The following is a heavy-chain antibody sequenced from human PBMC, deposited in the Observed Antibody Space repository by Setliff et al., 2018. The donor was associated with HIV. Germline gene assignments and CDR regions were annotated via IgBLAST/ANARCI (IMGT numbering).Heavy chain of an antibody. V-gene: IGHV4-39*02. CDR3: ARTKDCTSASCPRTHRCSYMDV. Sequence: SETLSLTCTVSGGSITSSISDATYYWGWIRQPPGKGLEWIGSFHHTGNSNYGPSLERRVTISVDTSQNHFSLKLASVTAADTAAYYCARTKDCTSASCPRTHRCSYMDVLCKGTTVTVSS. CDR2: FHHTGNS. CDR1: GGSITSSISDATYY. D-gene: IGHD2-2*01. J-gene: IGHJ6*03.